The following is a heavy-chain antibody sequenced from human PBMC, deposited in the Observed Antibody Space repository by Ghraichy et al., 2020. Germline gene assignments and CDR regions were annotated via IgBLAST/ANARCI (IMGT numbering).Heavy chain of an antibody. CDR3: ARDSRYYDFWSGHRGGWFDP. Sequence: SETLSLTCTVSGGSISSYYWSWIRQPPGKGLEWIGYIYYSGSTNYNPSLKSRVTISVDTSKNQFSLKLSSVTAADTAVYYCARDSRYYDFWSGHRGGWFDPWGQGTLVTVSS. CDR2: IYYSGST. CDR1: GGSISSYY. J-gene: IGHJ5*02. V-gene: IGHV4-59*01. D-gene: IGHD3-3*01.